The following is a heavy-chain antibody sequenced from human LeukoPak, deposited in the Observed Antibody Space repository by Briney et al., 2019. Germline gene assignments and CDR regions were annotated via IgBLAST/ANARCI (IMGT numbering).Heavy chain of an antibody. V-gene: IGHV3-23*01. D-gene: IGHD2-2*01. J-gene: IGHJ4*02. CDR3: AKDAVVVPAATPGDYFDY. CDR1: GFTFSSYA. Sequence: GGSLRPSCAASGFTFSSYAMSWVRQAPGKGLEWVSAISGSGGSTYYADSVKGRFTISRDNSKNTLYLQMNSLRAEDTAVYYCAKDAVVVPAATPGDYFDYWGQGTLVTVSS. CDR2: ISGSGGST.